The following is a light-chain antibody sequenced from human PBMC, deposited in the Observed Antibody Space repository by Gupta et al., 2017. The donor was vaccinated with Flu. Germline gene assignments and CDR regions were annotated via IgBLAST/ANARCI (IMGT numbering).Light chain of an antibody. Sequence: DIVMTQSQDSLAVSLGERATINCRSSRSVLYNSNNKNYLAWYQQKPGQPPKLLIYWASTRESGVPDRFSGSGSGTDFTLTISSLQAEDVAVYYCQQYYATASWTFGQGTKVEIK. CDR2: WAS. V-gene: IGKV4-1*01. CDR3: QQYYATASWT. J-gene: IGKJ1*01. CDR1: RSVLYNSNNKNY.